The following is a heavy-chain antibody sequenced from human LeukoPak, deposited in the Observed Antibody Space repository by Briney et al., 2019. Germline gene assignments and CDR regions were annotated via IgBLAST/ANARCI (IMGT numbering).Heavy chain of an antibody. D-gene: IGHD3-10*01. CDR1: GFTFSSYW. J-gene: IGHJ4*02. V-gene: IGHV3-33*08. Sequence: GGSLRLSCAASGFTFSSYWMSWVRQAPGKGLEWVAVIWYDGSNKYYADSVKGRFTISRDNSKNTLSLQMNSLRAEDTAVYYCARMKGTQLDFWGQGTLVTVSS. CDR3: ARMKGTQLDF. CDR2: IWYDGSNK.